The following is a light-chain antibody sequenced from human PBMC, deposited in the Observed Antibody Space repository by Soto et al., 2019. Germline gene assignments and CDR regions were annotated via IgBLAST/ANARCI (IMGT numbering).Light chain of an antibody. CDR2: EVS. CDR3: SSYAGSNNLV. CDR1: SSDVGGYNY. Sequence: QSALTQPPSASGSPGQSVTISCTGTSSDVGGYNYVSWYQQHPGKAPKVMIYEVSERPSGVPDRFSGSKSGNTASLTVSGLKAADEADYYCSSYAGSNNLVFGGGTKLTVL. V-gene: IGLV2-8*01. J-gene: IGLJ3*02.